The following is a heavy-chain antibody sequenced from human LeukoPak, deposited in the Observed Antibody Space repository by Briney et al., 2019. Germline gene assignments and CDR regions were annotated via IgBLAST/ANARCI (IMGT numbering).Heavy chain of an antibody. CDR1: EGTFSSYA. D-gene: IGHD3-9*01. V-gene: IGHV1-69*04. CDR3: AREARRLLRYFDWPPFDP. J-gene: IGHJ5*02. CDR2: IIPILGIA. Sequence: SVKVSCKASEGTFSSYAISWVRQAPGQGLEWMGRIIPILGIANYAQKFQGRVTITADKSTSTAYMELSSLRSEDTAVYYCAREARRLLRYFDWPPFDPWGQGTLVTVSS.